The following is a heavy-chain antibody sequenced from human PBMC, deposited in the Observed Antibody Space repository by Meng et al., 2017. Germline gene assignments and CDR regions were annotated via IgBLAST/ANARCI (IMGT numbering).Heavy chain of an antibody. D-gene: IGHD4-23*01. J-gene: IGHJ3*02. CDR2: ISSSSSYI. CDR3: ARESMEPGLATVVTPSDAFDI. V-gene: IGHV3-21*01. CDR1: GFTFSSYS. Sequence: GESLKISCAASGFTFSSYSMNWVRQAPGKGLEWVSSISSSSSYIYYADSVKGRFTISRDKAKNSLYLQMNSLRAEDTAVYYCARESMEPGLATVVTPSDAFDIWGQGTMVTVSS.